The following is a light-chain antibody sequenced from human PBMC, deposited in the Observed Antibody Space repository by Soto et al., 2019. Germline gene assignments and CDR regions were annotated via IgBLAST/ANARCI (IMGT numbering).Light chain of an antibody. CDR3: QQSYSTPIA. Sequence: DLQMTQSPSSLSASVGDRVTITCRASQTISNYLNWYQQTPGKAPKLLIYAASNLQSGVPSRFSGSGSGTDFTLTISSLQPEDFATYYCQQSYSTPIAFGQGTRLEIK. CDR2: AAS. J-gene: IGKJ5*01. CDR1: QTISNY. V-gene: IGKV1-39*01.